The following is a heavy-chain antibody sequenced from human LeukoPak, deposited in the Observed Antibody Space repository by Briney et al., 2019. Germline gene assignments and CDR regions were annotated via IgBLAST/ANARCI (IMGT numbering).Heavy chain of an antibody. CDR1: GYTFTSYD. V-gene: IGHV1-8*01. CDR2: MNPNSGNT. Sequence: ASVKVSCKASGYTFTSYDINWVRQATGQGLEWMAWMNPNSGNTDYAQKFQGRVTMTRNTSISTAYMELSSLRSEDTAVYYCARGGYSYGYHFDYWGQGTLVTVSS. D-gene: IGHD5-18*01. J-gene: IGHJ4*02. CDR3: ARGGYSYGYHFDY.